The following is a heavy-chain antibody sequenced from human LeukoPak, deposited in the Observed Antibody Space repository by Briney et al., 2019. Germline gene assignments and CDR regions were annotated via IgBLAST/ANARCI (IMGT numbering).Heavy chain of an antibody. CDR3: ARDQSVAGTLFDY. CDR2: IKQGGSEK. J-gene: IGHJ4*02. Sequence: GGSLRLSCAASGFTFSSYWMNWVRQAPGKGLEWVASIKQGGSEKYYVDSVKGRFTTSRDNAKNSLYLQMNSLRAEDTAVYYCARDQSVAGTLFDYWGQGTLVTVSS. V-gene: IGHV3-7*03. CDR1: GFTFSSYW. D-gene: IGHD6-19*01.